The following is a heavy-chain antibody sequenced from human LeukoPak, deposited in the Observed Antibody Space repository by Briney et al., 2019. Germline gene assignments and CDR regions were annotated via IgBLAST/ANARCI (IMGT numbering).Heavy chain of an antibody. CDR2: ISAYNGNT. CDR3: ARGVLDYYDSSGYFDY. Sequence: AASVKVSCKASGYTFTSYGISWVRQAPGQGLAWMGWISAYNGNTNYAQKLQGRVTMTTDTSTSTAYMELRSLRSDDTAVYYCARGVLDYYDSSGYFDYWGQGTLVTVSS. D-gene: IGHD3-22*01. J-gene: IGHJ4*02. V-gene: IGHV1-18*01. CDR1: GYTFTSYG.